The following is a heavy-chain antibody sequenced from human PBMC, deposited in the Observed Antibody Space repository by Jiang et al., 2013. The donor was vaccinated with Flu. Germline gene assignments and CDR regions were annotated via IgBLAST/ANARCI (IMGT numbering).Heavy chain of an antibody. D-gene: IGHD5-18*01. V-gene: IGHV4-39*01. CDR3: ARQIRGYSYGADY. CDR2: IYYSGST. J-gene: IGHJ4*02. Sequence: SIYYSGSTYYNPSLKSRVTISVDTSKNQFSLKLSSVTAADTAVYYCARQIRGYSYGADYWGQGTLVTVSS.